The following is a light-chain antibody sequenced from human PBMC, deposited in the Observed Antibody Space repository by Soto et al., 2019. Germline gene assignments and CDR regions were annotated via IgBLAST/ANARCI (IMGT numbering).Light chain of an antibody. Sequence: QSVLTQPPSASGTPGQGVTISCSGSSSNIGVNYVYWYQQLPGTAPKLLIYTNNQRPSGVPDRFSGSKSGTSASLAISGLRSEDEADYHCATWDDSLSGVVFGGGTKLTVL. CDR2: TNN. CDR3: ATWDDSLSGVV. J-gene: IGLJ2*01. CDR1: SSNIGVNY. V-gene: IGLV1-47*01.